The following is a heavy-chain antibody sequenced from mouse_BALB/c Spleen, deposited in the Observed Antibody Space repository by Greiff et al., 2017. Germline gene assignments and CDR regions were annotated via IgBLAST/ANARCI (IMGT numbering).Heavy chain of an antibody. CDR1: GFTFSSYT. J-gene: IGHJ3*01. CDR2: ISSGGSYT. D-gene: IGHD1-2*01. Sequence: EVQRVESGGGLVKPGGSLKLSCAASGFTFSSYTMSWVRQTPEKRLEWVATISSGGSYTYYPDSVKGRFTISRDNAKNTLYLQMSSLKSEDTAMYYCTRDGITTATIAYWGQGTLVTVSA. CDR3: TRDGITTATIAY. V-gene: IGHV5-6-4*01.